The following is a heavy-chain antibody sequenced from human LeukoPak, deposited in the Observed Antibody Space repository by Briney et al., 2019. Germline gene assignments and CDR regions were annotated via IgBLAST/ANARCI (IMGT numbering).Heavy chain of an antibody. D-gene: IGHD3-16*01. CDR1: GGSISSTTYY. CDR2: ISYSGST. CDR3: ARHSLVKYYDYVWGSSPRTYFDH. V-gene: IGHV4-39*01. J-gene: IGHJ4*02. Sequence: PSETLSLTCSVSGGSISSTTYYWGWIRQPPGKGLEWIGSISYSGSTYYNPSLKSRVTISVDTSKNQFSLKLSSVTAADTAVYYCARHSLVKYYDYVWGSSPRTYFDHWGQGTLVTVSS.